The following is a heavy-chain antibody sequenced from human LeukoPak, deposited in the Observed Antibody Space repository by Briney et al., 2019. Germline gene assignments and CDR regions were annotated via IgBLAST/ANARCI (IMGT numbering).Heavy chain of an antibody. CDR2: IYSGGST. V-gene: IGHV3-66*01. Sequence: GGSLRLSCAASGFTVSSNYMSWVRQAPGKGLEWVSVIYSGGSTYYADSVKGRLTISRDNSKNTLYLQMNSLRAEDTAVYYCARGYYDILTGYYPFDYWGQGTLVTVSS. J-gene: IGHJ4*02. CDR1: GFTVSSNY. CDR3: ARGYYDILTGYYPFDY. D-gene: IGHD3-9*01.